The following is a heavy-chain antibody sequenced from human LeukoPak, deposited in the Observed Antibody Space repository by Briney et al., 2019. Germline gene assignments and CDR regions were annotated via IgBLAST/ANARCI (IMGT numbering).Heavy chain of an antibody. CDR1: GYTFTNYD. CDR2: MNPNSGNT. Sequence: ASVKVSCKASGYTFTNYDINWVRQATGQGLEWMGWMNPNSGNTGYAQKFQGRVTMTRNTSISTAYMELSSLRSEDTAVYYCARFLGGTTFLYYYYYGMDVWGQGTTVTVSS. D-gene: IGHD3-16*01. V-gene: IGHV1-8*01. J-gene: IGHJ6*02. CDR3: ARFLGGTTFLYYYYYGMDV.